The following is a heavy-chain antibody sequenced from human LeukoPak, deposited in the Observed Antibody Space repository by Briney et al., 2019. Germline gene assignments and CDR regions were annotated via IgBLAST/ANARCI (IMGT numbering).Heavy chain of an antibody. J-gene: IGHJ4*02. D-gene: IGHD2-2*01. CDR3: ARIAPAASNYYDY. CDR2: MNPNSGNT. CDR1: GYTFTSYD. Sequence: ASVKVSCKASGYTFTSYDINWVRQATGQGLEWMGWMNPNSGNTGYAQKFQGRVTMTRDTSISTAYMELSRLRSDDTAVYYCARIAPAASNYYDYWGQGTLVTVSS. V-gene: IGHV1-8*01.